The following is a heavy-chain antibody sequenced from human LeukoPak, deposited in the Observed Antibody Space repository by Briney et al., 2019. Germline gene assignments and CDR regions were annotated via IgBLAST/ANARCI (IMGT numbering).Heavy chain of an antibody. Sequence: SETLSLTCTVSGGSISSYYWSWIRQPPGKGLEWIGYIYYSGSTNYNPSLKSRVTISVDTSKNQFSLKLSSVTAADTAVYYCAREGDALAARPGGWFDPWGQGTLVTVSS. CDR1: GGSISSYY. CDR3: AREGDALAARPGGWFDP. D-gene: IGHD6-6*01. J-gene: IGHJ5*02. CDR2: IYYSGST. V-gene: IGHV4-59*12.